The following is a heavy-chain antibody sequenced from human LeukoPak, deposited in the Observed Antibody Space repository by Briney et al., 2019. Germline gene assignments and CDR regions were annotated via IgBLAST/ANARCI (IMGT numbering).Heavy chain of an antibody. J-gene: IGHJ4*02. V-gene: IGHV3-48*03. CDR3: ARLDYYGSGSYFDY. Sequence: GSLRLSCAASGFTFSSYEMNWVRQAPGKGLEWVSYISSSGSTIYYADSVKGRSTISRDNARNSLYLQMNSLRAEDTAVYYCARLDYYGSGSYFDYWGQGTLVTVSS. D-gene: IGHD3-10*01. CDR1: GFTFSSYE. CDR2: ISSSGSTI.